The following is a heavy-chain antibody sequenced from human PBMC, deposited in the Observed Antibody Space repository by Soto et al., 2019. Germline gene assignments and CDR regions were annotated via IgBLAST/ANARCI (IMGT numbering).Heavy chain of an antibody. CDR2: IKYDGSST. CDR3: ARGIKNYYGVDV. D-gene: IGHD2-15*01. Sequence: EVQLVESGGGLVQPGGSLRLSCTASGFTFGSYWMHWVRQAPGKGLVWVSRIKYDGSSTSYADSVKGRFTISRDNAKNTVHLQMNSLRAEDTAVYYCARGIKNYYGVDVWGQGTTVPVSS. J-gene: IGHJ6*02. CDR1: GFTFGSYW. V-gene: IGHV3-74*01.